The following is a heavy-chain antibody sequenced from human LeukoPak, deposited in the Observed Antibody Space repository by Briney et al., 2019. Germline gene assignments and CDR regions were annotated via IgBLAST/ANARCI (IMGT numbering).Heavy chain of an antibody. CDR2: ISSSSSYI. CDR1: GFTFSSYS. D-gene: IGHD3-22*01. J-gene: IGHJ4*02. Sequence: GGSLRLSCAASGFTFSSYSMNWVRQAPGKGLEWVSSISSSSSYIYYADSVKGRFTISRDNAKNSLYLQMNSLRAEDTAVYYCASDSSGYPAPFDYWGQGTLVTVSS. CDR3: ASDSSGYPAPFDY. V-gene: IGHV3-21*01.